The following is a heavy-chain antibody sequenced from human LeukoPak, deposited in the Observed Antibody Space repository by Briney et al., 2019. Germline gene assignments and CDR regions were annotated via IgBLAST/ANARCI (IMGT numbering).Heavy chain of an antibody. CDR3: ARALWQQLVNY. Sequence: SGGSLRLSCAASGFTFSSYWMSWVRQAPGKGLEWVANIKQDGSEKYYVDSVKGRFTISRVNAKNSLYLQMNSLRADDTAVYYCARALWQQLVNYWGQGTLVTVSS. V-gene: IGHV3-7*01. CDR2: IKQDGSEK. CDR1: GFTFSSYW. J-gene: IGHJ4*02. D-gene: IGHD6-13*01.